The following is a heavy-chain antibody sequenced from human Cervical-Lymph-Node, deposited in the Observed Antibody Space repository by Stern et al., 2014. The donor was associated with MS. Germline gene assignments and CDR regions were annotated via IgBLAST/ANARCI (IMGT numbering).Heavy chain of an antibody. J-gene: IGHJ4*02. D-gene: IGHD1-26*01. CDR3: AHITAYSGTYPPSY. V-gene: IGHV2-5*02. Sequence: ESGPTLVKPTQTLTLTCTFSGFSLSTNGVGVGWIRQPPGKDLEWLALIYWDDDKRYSPSLKSRLTITKDTAKNQVVLTMTYMDPVDTATYYCAHITAYSGTYPPSYWGQGTLVTVSS. CDR2: IYWDDDK. CDR1: GFSLSTNGVG.